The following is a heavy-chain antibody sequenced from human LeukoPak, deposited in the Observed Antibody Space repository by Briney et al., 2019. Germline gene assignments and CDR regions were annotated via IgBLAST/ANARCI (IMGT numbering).Heavy chain of an antibody. Sequence: SVKVSCKASGYTFSNYAISWVRQAPGQGLEWMGGIIPIIGTANYAQKFQGRVTITADESTSTAYMELSSLRSEDTAVYYCARDRGSRMVYSGYDYDLGFDYWGQGTLVTVSS. CDR1: GYTFSNYA. J-gene: IGHJ4*02. V-gene: IGHV1-69*13. CDR3: ARDRGSRMVYSGYDYDLGFDY. D-gene: IGHD5-12*01. CDR2: IIPIIGTA.